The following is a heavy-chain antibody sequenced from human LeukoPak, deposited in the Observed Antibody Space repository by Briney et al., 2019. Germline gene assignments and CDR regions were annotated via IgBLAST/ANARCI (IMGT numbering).Heavy chain of an antibody. D-gene: IGHD5-18*01. Sequence: PSETLPLTCTVSGGSISSYYWSWIRQPPGKGPEWIGYIYYSGSTNYNPSLKSRVTISVDTPKNQFSLKLSSVTAADTAVYYCAREGYSYGSDYWGQGTLVTVSS. J-gene: IGHJ4*02. CDR3: AREGYSYGSDY. CDR2: IYYSGST. V-gene: IGHV4-59*01. CDR1: GGSISSYY.